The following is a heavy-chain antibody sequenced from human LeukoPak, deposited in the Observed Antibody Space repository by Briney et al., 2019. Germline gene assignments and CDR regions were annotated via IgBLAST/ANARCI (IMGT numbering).Heavy chain of an antibody. CDR3: ARDMITFGGVIVDDAFDI. CDR2: IKQDGSEK. D-gene: IGHD3-16*02. J-gene: IGHJ3*02. Sequence: PGGSLRLSCAASGFTFSRYWMSWVRQAPGKGLEWVANIKQDGSEKDYVDSVKGRFTISRDNAKNSLYLQMNSLRAEDTALYYCARDMITFGGVIVDDAFDIWGQGTMVTVSS. V-gene: IGHV3-7*03. CDR1: GFTFSRYW.